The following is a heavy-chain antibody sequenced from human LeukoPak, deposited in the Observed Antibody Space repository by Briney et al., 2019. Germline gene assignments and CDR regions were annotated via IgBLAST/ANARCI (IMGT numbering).Heavy chain of an antibody. CDR2: IHTSGDT. V-gene: IGHV3-53*01. Sequence: GGSLRLSCAASGLTGSHNYVSWVRQAPGKGLEWVSAIHTSGDTCYADSVKGRFTISRDNSKNTLYLQMNSLRAEDTAVYYCARETNGDYPYYFDYWGQGTLVTVSS. CDR3: ARETNGDYPYYFDY. D-gene: IGHD4-17*01. J-gene: IGHJ4*02. CDR1: GLTGSHNY.